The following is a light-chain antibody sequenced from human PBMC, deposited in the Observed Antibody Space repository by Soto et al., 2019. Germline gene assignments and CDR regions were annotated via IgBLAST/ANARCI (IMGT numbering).Light chain of an antibody. V-gene: IGLV2-14*01. CDR1: SSDVGGYNY. CDR3: LLCYGGSYV. Sequence: ALTQPASVSGSPGQSITISCTGTSSDVGGYNYVFWYQQHPGKAPKLMIYEVSNRPSGVSNRFSGSKSGNTASLTISGLQAEDEADYYCLLCYGGSYVFGAGTKVTVL. J-gene: IGLJ1*01. CDR2: EVS.